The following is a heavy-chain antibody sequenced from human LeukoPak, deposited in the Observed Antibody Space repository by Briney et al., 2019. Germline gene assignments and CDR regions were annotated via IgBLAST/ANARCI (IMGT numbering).Heavy chain of an antibody. J-gene: IGHJ4*02. CDR1: GFTLSYFY. V-gene: IGHV3-11*01. CDR2: ISGRGTHK. CDR3: ARGNALDY. D-gene: IGHD2-2*01. Sequence: PGGALRLSCAASGFTLSYFYMSWIRQAPGKGLEGVAYISGRGTHKYYASSLEGRFTISRDIDKNSLFLQMNSLRVGDTAVCDCARGNALDYWGPGTLVTVSS.